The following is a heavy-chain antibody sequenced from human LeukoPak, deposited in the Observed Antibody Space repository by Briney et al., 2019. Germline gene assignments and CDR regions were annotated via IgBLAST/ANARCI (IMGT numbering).Heavy chain of an antibody. Sequence: ASVKVSCKASGYTFTGYYMHWVRQAPGQGLEWMGWINPNSGGTNYAQKLQGRVTMTEDTSTDTAYMELSSLRSEDTAVYYCATDQVHCSGGSCYSLLRYWGQGTLVTVSS. D-gene: IGHD2-15*01. J-gene: IGHJ4*02. CDR3: ATDQVHCSGGSCYSLLRY. V-gene: IGHV1-2*02. CDR2: INPNSGGT. CDR1: GYTFTGYY.